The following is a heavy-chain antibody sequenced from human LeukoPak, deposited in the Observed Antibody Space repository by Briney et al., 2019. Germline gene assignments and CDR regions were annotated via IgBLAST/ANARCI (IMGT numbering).Heavy chain of an antibody. V-gene: IGHV1-2*02. D-gene: IGHD2-2*01. CDR2: INPNSGGT. Sequence: ASVRVSCKASGYTFTGYYMHWVRQAPGQGLEWMGWINPNSGGTNYAQKFQGRVTMTRDTSISTAYMELSRLRSDDTAVYYCARDPAVDIAVVPAAMGWFDPWGQGTLVTVSS. CDR3: ARDPAVDIAVVPAAMGWFDP. CDR1: GYTFTGYY. J-gene: IGHJ5*02.